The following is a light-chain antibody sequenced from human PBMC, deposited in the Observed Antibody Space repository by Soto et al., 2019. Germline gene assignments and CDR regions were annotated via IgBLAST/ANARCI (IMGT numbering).Light chain of an antibody. J-gene: IGKJ1*01. CDR1: ESVSSN. CDR3: QQSNNWPWT. CDR2: GAS. V-gene: IGKV3-15*01. Sequence: EIVMTQSPATLSVSPGERVTLACRASESVSSNLAWYQQKPGQAPRLLIYGASTRATGIPARFSGSGSGTEFTLTISSLQSEDFAVYYCQQSNNWPWTFGTGTKV.